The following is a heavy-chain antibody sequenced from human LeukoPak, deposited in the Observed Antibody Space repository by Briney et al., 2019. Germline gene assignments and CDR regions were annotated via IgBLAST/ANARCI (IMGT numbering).Heavy chain of an antibody. CDR2: TNYDGSYT. CDR3: ARVGEYDSFDY. V-gene: IGHV3-74*01. CDR1: RFTLSSYW. J-gene: IGHJ4*02. Sequence: GVSLRLSCVASRFTLSSYWMNWVRQAPGKGLVWVARTNYDGSYTDYADSVKGRFTISRDNAKNTLYLQMDSLRAEDTAVYYCARVGEYDSFDYWGQGTLVTVSS. D-gene: IGHD2/OR15-2a*01.